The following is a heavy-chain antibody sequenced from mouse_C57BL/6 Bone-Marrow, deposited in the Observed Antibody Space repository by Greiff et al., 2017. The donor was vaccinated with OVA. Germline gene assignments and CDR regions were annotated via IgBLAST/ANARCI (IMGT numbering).Heavy chain of an antibody. CDR3: ARGVTTVVALDY. J-gene: IGHJ2*01. Sequence: VQLQQSGAELAKPGASVKLSCKASGYTFTSYWMQWVKQRPGQGLEWIGEIDPSDSYTNYNQKFKGKATLTVDTSSSTAYMQLSSLTSEDSAVFYCARGVTTVVALDYWGQGTTLTVSS. V-gene: IGHV1-50*01. D-gene: IGHD1-1*01. CDR2: IDPSDSYT. CDR1: GYTFTSYW.